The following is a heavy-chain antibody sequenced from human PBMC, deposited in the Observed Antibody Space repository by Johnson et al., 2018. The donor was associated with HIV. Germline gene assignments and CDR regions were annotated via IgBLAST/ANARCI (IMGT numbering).Heavy chain of an antibody. V-gene: IGHV3-11*04. CDR1: GFTVSSNY. J-gene: IGHJ3*02. D-gene: IGHD3-22*01. CDR2: ISTSGSTI. CDR3: AKDMPMIAQQDI. Sequence: QVQLVESGGGLVQPGGSLRLSCAASGFTVSSNYMSWVRQSPGKGLEWVSYISTSGSTIYYADSVKGRFTMSRDNAKKSLYLQMNSLRAEDTAVYYCAKDMPMIAQQDIWGQGTMVTVSS.